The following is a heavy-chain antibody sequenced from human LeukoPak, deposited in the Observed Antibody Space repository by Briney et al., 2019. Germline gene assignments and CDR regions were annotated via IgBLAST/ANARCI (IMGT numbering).Heavy chain of an antibody. J-gene: IGHJ4*02. CDR3: VRGDILTGYYFDY. V-gene: IGHV4-59*01. D-gene: IGHD3-9*01. CDR1: GGSISSYY. Sequence: SETLSLTCTVSGGSISSYYWSWIRQPPGKGLEWIGYIYYSGSTNYNPSLKSRVTISVDTSKNQFSLKLSSVTAADTAVYYCVRGDILTGYYFDYWGQGTLVTVSS. CDR2: IYYSGST.